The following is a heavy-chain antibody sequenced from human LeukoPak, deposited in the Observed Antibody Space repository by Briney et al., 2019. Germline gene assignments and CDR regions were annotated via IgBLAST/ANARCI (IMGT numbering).Heavy chain of an antibody. V-gene: IGHV1-2*02. Sequence: GASVKVSCKASGYTFTGYYMHWVRQAPGQGLEWMGWINPNSGGTNYAQKFQGRVTMTRDTSTSTVYMELSSLRSEDTAVYYCARVGYYYGSGSMDVWGKGTMVTVSS. CDR3: ARVGYYYGSGSMDV. CDR2: INPNSGGT. CDR1: GYTFTGYY. J-gene: IGHJ6*03. D-gene: IGHD3-10*01.